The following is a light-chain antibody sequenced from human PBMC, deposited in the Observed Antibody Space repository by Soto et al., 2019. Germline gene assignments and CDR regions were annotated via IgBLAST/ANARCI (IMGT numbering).Light chain of an antibody. CDR1: QNVLSN. V-gene: IGKV3-15*01. CDR3: QQYNNWPPIT. Sequence: ETVLTQSPATLSVSPGERATLSCMASQNVLSNLAWYQQKPGQAPRLLIYGASTRATGLPARFSGSGSGTQFTLTISSLQSEDFAVYYCQQYNNWPPITFGQGTRLEIK. J-gene: IGKJ5*01. CDR2: GAS.